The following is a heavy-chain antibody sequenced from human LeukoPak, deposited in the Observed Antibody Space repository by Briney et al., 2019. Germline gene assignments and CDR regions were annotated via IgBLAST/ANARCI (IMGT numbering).Heavy chain of an antibody. Sequence: GGSLRLSCEGSGFSFSSYWMTWVRQLPGKGPEWVANIRQDESERYFADSVKGRFTISRDNAKKSVYLHMSSLRAEDAAPYYCARLSAYYYGSYFYYYMDVWGKGTTVTVSS. CDR2: IRQDESER. CDR3: ARLSAYYYGSYFYYYMDV. D-gene: IGHD3-10*01. V-gene: IGHV3-7*01. J-gene: IGHJ6*03. CDR1: GFSFSSYW.